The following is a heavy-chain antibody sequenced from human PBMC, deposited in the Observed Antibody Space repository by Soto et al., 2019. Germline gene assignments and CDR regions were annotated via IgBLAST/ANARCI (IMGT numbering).Heavy chain of an antibody. Sequence: QVQLVESGGGLVKPGGSLRLSCAASGFTFSDYYMSWIRQAPGKGLEWVSYISSSGNTLYYADSVKGRFTMSRDNAKNSLYLQMNSLRDADTAMYYCAAEFAGYFDYWGQGALVTVSS. CDR2: ISSSGNTL. J-gene: IGHJ4*02. CDR3: AAEFAGYFDY. V-gene: IGHV3-11*01. D-gene: IGHD3-10*01. CDR1: GFTFSDYY.